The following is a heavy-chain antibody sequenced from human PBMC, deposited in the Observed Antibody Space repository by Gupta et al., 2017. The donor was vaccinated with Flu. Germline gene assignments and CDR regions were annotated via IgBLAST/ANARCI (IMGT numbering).Heavy chain of an antibody. J-gene: IGHJ5*02. CDR1: GDSLTNYW. V-gene: IGHV5-51*03. CDR2: IHPGDSDA. CDR3: AKRRDTHLSLKNWSDP. Sequence: EVQLVQSGAEVKKPGDSLKISCEASGDSLTNYWIGWVRQMTGKGLEGMGIIHPGDSDALYSPSFQGQVTISADSSINTGDLQWRRLKASETAIYYCAKRRDTHLSLKNWSDPGGQGTLVTVTS.